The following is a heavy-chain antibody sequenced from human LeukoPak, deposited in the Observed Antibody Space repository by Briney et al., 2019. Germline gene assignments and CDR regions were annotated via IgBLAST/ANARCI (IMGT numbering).Heavy chain of an antibody. D-gene: IGHD2-15*01. CDR1: GYTFISYY. V-gene: IGHV1-46*01. J-gene: IGHJ4*02. Sequence: ASVKVSCKASGYTFISYYMHWVRQAPGQGLEWMGIINPSGGNTSYAQKFQGRVTMTRDTSTSTVYMELSSLRSEDTAVYYCARDVSDCSGGSCYSYFDYWGQGTLVAVSS. CDR2: INPSGGNT. CDR3: ARDVSDCSGGSCYSYFDY.